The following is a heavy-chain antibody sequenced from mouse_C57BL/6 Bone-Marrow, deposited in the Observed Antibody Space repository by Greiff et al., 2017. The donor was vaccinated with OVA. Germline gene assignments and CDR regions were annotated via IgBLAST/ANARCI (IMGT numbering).Heavy chain of an antibody. CDR3: ARKGYINLAWFAY. D-gene: IGHD2-5*01. Sequence: QVQLQQPGAELVRPGTSVKLSCKASGYTFTSYWMHWVKQRPGQGLEWIGVIDPSDSYTNYNQKFKGKATLTVDTSSSTAYMQLSSLTSEDSAVYYCARKGYINLAWFAYWGQGTLVTVSA. V-gene: IGHV1-59*01. CDR1: GYTFTSYW. CDR2: IDPSDSYT. J-gene: IGHJ3*01.